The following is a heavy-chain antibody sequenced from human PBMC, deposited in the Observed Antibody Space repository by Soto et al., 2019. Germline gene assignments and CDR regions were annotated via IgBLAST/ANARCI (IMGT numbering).Heavy chain of an antibody. CDR2: IYYSGCT. V-gene: IGHV4-59*01. CDR3: ARDDSSRTAFDI. CDR1: GASIGSYY. Sequence: PSETLSLTCTVSGASIGSYYWNWIRQPPGKGLEGIGYIYYSGCTYNPSLKSRVTISVDTSKNQFSLNLSSVTAADTAVYYCARDDSSRTAFDIWGQGTMVT. J-gene: IGHJ3*02. D-gene: IGHD3-22*01.